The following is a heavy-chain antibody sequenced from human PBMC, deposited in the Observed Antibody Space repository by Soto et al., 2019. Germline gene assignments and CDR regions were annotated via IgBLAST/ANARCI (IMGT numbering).Heavy chain of an antibody. CDR3: AREDDGGDSLDV. Sequence: QVQLQQSGPGLVKPSQTLSLTCTVSGDSISSDYYHWTWIRQSAGQGLEWIGYIHHSGRILYNPSLKRRVTISVDTSKNQVSLHLTSVTAADTAVYFCAREDDGGDSLDVWGQGTTVSVSS. J-gene: IGHJ6*02. D-gene: IGHD2-21*02. V-gene: IGHV4-30-4*08. CDR2: IHHSGRI. CDR1: GDSISSDYYH.